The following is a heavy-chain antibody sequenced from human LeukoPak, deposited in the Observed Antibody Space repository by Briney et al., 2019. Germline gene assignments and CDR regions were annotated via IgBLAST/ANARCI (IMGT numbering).Heavy chain of an antibody. CDR2: LYHGGST. CDR1: GVIVRSNY. Sequence: GGSLRLSCVGSGVIVRSNYMTWVRQAPGKGLEWVSILYHGGSTYYADSVKGRFSISRDNSKNTLYLQMNSLRAEDTAVYYCASVSGYYDYWGQGTLVTVSS. J-gene: IGHJ4*02. D-gene: IGHD3-22*01. V-gene: IGHV3-66*01. CDR3: ASVSGYYDY.